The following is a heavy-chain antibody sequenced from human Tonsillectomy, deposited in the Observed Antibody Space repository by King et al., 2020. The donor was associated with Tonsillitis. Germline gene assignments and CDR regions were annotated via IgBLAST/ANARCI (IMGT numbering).Heavy chain of an antibody. D-gene: IGHD6-6*01. J-gene: IGHJ4*02. CDR1: GFTFDDYA. Sequence: VQLVESGGGLVQPGRSLRLSCAASGFTFDDYAMHWVRQAPGKGLEWVSGISWNSGSIGYADSVKGRFTISRDNAKNSLYLQMNSLRAEDTALYYCAKDQTYSSSSFDYWGQGTLVTVSS. CDR2: ISWNSGSI. CDR3: AKDQTYSSSSFDY. V-gene: IGHV3-9*01.